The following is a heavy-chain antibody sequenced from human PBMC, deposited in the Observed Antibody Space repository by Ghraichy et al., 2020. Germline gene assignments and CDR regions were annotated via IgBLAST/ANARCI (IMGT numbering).Heavy chain of an antibody. CDR3: VRADGSGSFYY. D-gene: IGHD3-10*01. V-gene: IGHV3-21*01. CDR2: ISSDSFYI. CDR1: GFNLGVYT. J-gene: IGHJ4*02. Sequence: GGSLRLSCATSGFNLGVYTMNWLRWAPNKGLEWVAYISSDSFYIYYADSVRGRFTISRDNAMNSIYLQMNSLRVEDTAMYYCVRADGSGSFYYWGQGTLVTVSS.